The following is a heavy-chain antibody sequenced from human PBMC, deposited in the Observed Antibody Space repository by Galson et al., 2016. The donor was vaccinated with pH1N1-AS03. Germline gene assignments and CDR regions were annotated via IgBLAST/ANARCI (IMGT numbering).Heavy chain of an antibody. J-gene: IGHJ6*02. CDR3: ARARGGEDAWSQDV. Sequence: SLRLSCAASGFSLSDYYMTWIRQAPGKGLEWVAYISFTSDYRHYADSVKGRFTISRDNAKDSLYLQMDSPRVEDTAVYNCARARGGEDAWSQDVWGQGTTVTVSS. CDR2: ISFTSDYR. V-gene: IGHV3-11*03. D-gene: IGHD2-21*01. CDR1: GFSLSDYY.